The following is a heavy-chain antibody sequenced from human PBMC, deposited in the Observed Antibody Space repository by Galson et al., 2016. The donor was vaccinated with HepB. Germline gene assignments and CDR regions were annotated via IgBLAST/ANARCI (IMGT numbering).Heavy chain of an antibody. CDR3: VRVMRTGTSCFDY. Sequence: SLRLSCAASGFTFTDHYIDWVRQAPGKGLEWVGRSRDKTQSYTTSYAASVKGRFTISRDDSKSSVYLQMSSLKTEDMAVYYCVRVMRTGTSCFDYWGQGALVTVSS. CDR1: GFTFTDHY. D-gene: IGHD3-10*01. CDR2: SRDKTQSYTT. J-gene: IGHJ4*02. V-gene: IGHV3-72*01.